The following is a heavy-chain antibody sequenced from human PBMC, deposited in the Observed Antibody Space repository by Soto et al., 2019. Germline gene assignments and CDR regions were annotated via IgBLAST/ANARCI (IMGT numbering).Heavy chain of an antibody. CDR2: IKPDGSEI. Sequence: EVQLVESGGGLVQPGGSLRLSCAASGFTLRDYWMSWVRQAPGKGLEWVANIKPDGSEIYYVDSVEGRFTISRDNAKNSLFLQMNSLRAEDTAVYYCLRTTSAFDIWGQGTLVTVSS. D-gene: IGHD4-17*01. CDR3: LRTTSAFDI. V-gene: IGHV3-7*01. J-gene: IGHJ3*02. CDR1: GFTLRDYW.